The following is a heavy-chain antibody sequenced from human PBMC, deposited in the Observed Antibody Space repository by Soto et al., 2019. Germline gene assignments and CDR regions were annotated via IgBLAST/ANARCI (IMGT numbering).Heavy chain of an antibody. J-gene: IGHJ5*02. Sequence: PEILCITCAISVGSISISNWWRWVRQPQGKGLERIGAIYHSGSTNYNPSLKSRVTISVDKSKNQFSLKLSSVTAADTAVYYCARAYYDFWSGYYWFDPWGQGTMVTVSS. CDR2: IYHSGST. V-gene: IGHV4-4*03. D-gene: IGHD3-3*01. CDR3: ARAYYDFWSGYYWFDP. CDR1: VGSISISNW.